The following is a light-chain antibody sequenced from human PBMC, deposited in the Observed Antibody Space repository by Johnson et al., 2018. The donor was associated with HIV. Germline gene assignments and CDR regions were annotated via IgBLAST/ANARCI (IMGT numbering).Light chain of an antibody. J-gene: IGLJ1*01. CDR1: VSNIESYF. Sequence: QAVLTQPPSVSAAPGQTVNISCSGNVSNIESYFVSWYQQLPGTAPKLLIYENNKLPSGIPARFSGSKSGTSATLGITGLQTGDEADYYCGTWDSSLSAWVFGTGTKVTVL. V-gene: IGLV1-51*02. CDR3: GTWDSSLSAWV. CDR2: ENN.